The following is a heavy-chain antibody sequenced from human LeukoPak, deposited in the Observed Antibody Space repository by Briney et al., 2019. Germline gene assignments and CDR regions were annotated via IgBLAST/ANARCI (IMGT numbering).Heavy chain of an antibody. V-gene: IGHV3-30*04. D-gene: IGHD6-19*01. CDR1: GFTFSSYV. CDR2: ISYDGSNE. CDR3: ARDLGYSSGPNY. Sequence: GGSLRLSCAASGFTFSSYVMHWVRQAPGKGLEWVAIISYDGSNEYYADSVKGRFTISRDNSKNTLYLQMNSLRAADTAVYYCARDLGYSSGPNYWGQGTRVTVSS. J-gene: IGHJ4*02.